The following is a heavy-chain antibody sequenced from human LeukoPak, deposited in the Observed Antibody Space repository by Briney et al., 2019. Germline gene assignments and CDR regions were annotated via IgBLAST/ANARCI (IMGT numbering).Heavy chain of an antibody. D-gene: IGHD5-18*01. CDR3: ARDLWGYSYGYDY. CDR1: GGSFSGYY. CDR2: INHSGST. V-gene: IGHV4-34*01. Sequence: SETLSLTCAVYGGSFSGYYWSWIRQPPGKGLEWIGEINHSGSTNYNPSLKSRVTISVDTSKNQFSLKLSSVTAADTAVYYCARDLWGYSYGYDYWGQGTLVTVSS. J-gene: IGHJ4*02.